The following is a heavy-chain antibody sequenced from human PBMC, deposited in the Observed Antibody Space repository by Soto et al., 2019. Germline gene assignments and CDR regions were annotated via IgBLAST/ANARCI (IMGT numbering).Heavy chain of an antibody. J-gene: IGHJ5*02. D-gene: IGHD2-21*01. CDR3: ARDSPHVFSNWFDP. V-gene: IGHV4-31*03. CDR1: GGSISSGGYY. Sequence: QVQLQESGPGLVKPSQTLSLTCTVSGGSISSGGYYWSWIRQHPGKGLEWIGYIYYSGSTYYNPSLKSRVTXXVXTXXNQFSLKLSSVTAADTAVYYCARDSPHVFSNWFDPWGQGTLVTVSS. CDR2: IYYSGST.